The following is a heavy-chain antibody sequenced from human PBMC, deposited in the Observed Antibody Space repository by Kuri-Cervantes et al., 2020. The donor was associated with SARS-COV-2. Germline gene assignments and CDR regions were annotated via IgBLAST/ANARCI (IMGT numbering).Heavy chain of an antibody. CDR2: INHSGST. V-gene: IGHV4-34*01. D-gene: IGHD6-6*01. CDR1: GGSFSGYY. J-gene: IGHJ4*02. CDR3: ARETSTYSSSIDY. Sequence: GSLRLSCAAYGGSFSGYYWSWIRQPPGKGLEWIGEINHSGSTNYNPSLKSRVTISVDRSKNQFSLKLSSVTAADTAVYYCARETSTYSSSIDYWGQGTLVTVSS.